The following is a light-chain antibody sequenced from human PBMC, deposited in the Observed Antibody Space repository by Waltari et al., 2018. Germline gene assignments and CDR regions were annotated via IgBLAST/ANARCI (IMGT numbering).Light chain of an antibody. CDR2: VNSDGSH. J-gene: IGLJ3*02. V-gene: IGLV4-69*01. CDR3: QTGGHGTWV. Sequence: QLVVTPSPSASAPLGASVKPTYTLSSGHSSNIVAWLQQRPEKGPRYLMKVNSDGSHIKGDDIPDRFSGSSSGAERYLTISSLQPDDEADYYCQTGGHGTWVFGGGTTLTVL. CDR1: SGHSSNI.